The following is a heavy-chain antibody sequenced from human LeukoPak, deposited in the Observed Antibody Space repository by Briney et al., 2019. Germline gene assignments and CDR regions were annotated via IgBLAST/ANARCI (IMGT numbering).Heavy chain of an antibody. D-gene: IGHD6-13*01. Sequence: GGSLRLSCTASGFNFGDYAMSWVRQAPGKGREWVGFIRSKANGGTAEHAASVKGRFNISRDDSNSIAYLQMTSLRAEDTAVYYCEKDRIAAAGRSGYFDHWGQGTLVTVSS. CDR3: EKDRIAAAGRSGYFDH. CDR1: GFNFGDYA. J-gene: IGHJ4*02. CDR2: IRSKANGGTA. V-gene: IGHV3-49*04.